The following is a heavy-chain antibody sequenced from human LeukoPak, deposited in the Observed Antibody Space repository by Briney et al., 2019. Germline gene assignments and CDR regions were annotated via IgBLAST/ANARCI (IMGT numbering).Heavy chain of an antibody. V-gene: IGHV3-20*04. J-gene: IGHJ2*01. CDR1: GFTFDNYG. Sequence: GGSLRLSCAASGFTFDNYGMTWVRQVPGKGLEWVSGVNWNGGSTGYADSVKGRFTISRDNAKNSLYLQMNRLRAEDTAVYYCAGSDTTGYSPREWDYWYFDLWGRGTLVTVSS. CDR3: AGSDTTGYSPREWDYWYFDL. D-gene: IGHD3-9*01. CDR2: VNWNGGST.